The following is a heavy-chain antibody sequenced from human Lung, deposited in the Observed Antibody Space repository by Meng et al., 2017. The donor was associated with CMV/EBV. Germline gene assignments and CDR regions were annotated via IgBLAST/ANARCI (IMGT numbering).Heavy chain of an antibody. V-gene: IGHV4-59*01. CDR2: ISYTGYI. CDR3: AGPDDMGSSPHDPFDM. Sequence: LXCTVSGASISSNYWSWSRRPPGKGLEYIGSISYTGYIEYNPSLKGRVTISLDTSKNHFSLKLTSVTAADTAMYYCAGPDDMGSSPHDPFDMWVQGTXV. J-gene: IGHJ3*02. CDR1: GASISSNY. D-gene: IGHD1-1*01.